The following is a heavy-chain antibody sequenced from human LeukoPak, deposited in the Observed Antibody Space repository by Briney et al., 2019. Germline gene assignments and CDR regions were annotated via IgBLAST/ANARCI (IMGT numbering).Heavy chain of an antibody. J-gene: IGHJ4*02. CDR3: ARDGSEYYYDSSGKYFFDY. D-gene: IGHD3-22*01. V-gene: IGHV1-46*01. CDR1: GYTLTELS. CDR2: INPSGGST. Sequence: TSVKVSCKVSGYTLTELSMHWVRQAPGKGLEWMGIINPSGGSTSYAQKFQGRFTMTMDTSTSTVYMELSSLRSEDTAVYYCARDGSEYYYDSSGKYFFDYWGQGTLVTVSS.